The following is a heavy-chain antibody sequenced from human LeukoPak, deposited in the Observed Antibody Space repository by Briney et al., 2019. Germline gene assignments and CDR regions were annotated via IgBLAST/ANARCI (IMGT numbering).Heavy chain of an antibody. V-gene: IGHV3-30*04. CDR2: ISSDGSKK. J-gene: IGHJ6*04. Sequence: GGSLRLSCAASRFIFRNYAMHWVRQAPGKGLEWVAVISSDGSKKDYADSVKGRFTISRDNAKNSLYLQMNSLRAEDTAVYYCAELGITMIGGVWGKGTTVTISS. D-gene: IGHD3-10*02. CDR1: RFIFRNYA. CDR3: AELGITMIGGV.